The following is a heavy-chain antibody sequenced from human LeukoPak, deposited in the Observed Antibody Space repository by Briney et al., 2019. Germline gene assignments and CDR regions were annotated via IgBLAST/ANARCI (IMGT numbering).Heavy chain of an antibody. CDR1: GFTFSSYA. V-gene: IGHV3-23*01. J-gene: IGHJ3*02. CDR2: ISGSGGST. D-gene: IGHD3-22*01. Sequence: GGSLRLSCAASGFTFSSYAMSWVRQAPGKGLEWVSAISGSGGSTYYADSVKGRFTISRDNSKNTLYLQMNSLRAGDTAVYYCARDKAWADYYDSSGRDAFDIWGQGTMVTVSS. CDR3: ARDKAWADYYDSSGRDAFDI.